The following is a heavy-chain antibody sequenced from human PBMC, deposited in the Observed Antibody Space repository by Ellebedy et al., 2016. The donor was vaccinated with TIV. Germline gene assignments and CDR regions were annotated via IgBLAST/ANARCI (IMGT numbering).Heavy chain of an antibody. D-gene: IGHD1-1*01. V-gene: IGHV3-48*03. J-gene: IGHJ4*02. CDR1: GFRFSNSE. Sequence: PGGSLRLSCAASGFRFSNSEMIWVRQPPGKGLQWVAYISSRGGAIYYADSVKGRFTISRDNDKRSLSLQMSSLRVENSAVYFCARRGTSFYFDSWGQGTLVTVSS. CDR3: ARRGTSFYFDS. CDR2: ISSRGGAI.